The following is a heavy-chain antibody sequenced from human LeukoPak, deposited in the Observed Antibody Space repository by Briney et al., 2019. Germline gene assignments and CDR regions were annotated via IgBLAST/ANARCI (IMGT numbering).Heavy chain of an antibody. Sequence: PGGSLRLSCAASGFTFSSYSMNWVRQAPGKGLEWVSSISSSSSYIYYADSVKGRFTISRDNAKNSLYLQMNSLRAEDTAVYYCARARRSYYDSSGYAPIWGQGTLVTVSS. CDR2: ISSSSSYI. V-gene: IGHV3-21*01. D-gene: IGHD3-22*01. CDR1: GFTFSSYS. CDR3: ARARRSYYDSSGYAPI. J-gene: IGHJ4*02.